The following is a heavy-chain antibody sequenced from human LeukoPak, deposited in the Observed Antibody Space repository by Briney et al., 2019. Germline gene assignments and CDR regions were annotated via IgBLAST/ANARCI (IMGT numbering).Heavy chain of an antibody. CDR3: ARSGYSREDAFDI. Sequence: GASVKVSCKASGYTFTSYYMHWVRQAPGQGLEWMGIINPSGGSTSYAQKFQGRVAMTRDMSTSTVYMELSSLRSEDTAVYYCARSGYSREDAFDIWGQGTMVTVSS. D-gene: IGHD5-18*01. CDR1: GYTFTSYY. CDR2: INPSGGST. J-gene: IGHJ3*02. V-gene: IGHV1-46*01.